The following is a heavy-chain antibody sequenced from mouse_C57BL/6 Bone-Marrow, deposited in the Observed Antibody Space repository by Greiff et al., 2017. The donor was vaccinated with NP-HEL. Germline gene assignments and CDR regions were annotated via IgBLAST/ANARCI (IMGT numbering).Heavy chain of an antibody. CDR1: GFNIKDDY. D-gene: IGHD3-2*02. J-gene: IGHJ3*01. CDR3: TASTAQGPWFAY. CDR2: IDPENGDT. V-gene: IGHV14-4*01. Sequence: EVQLQQSGAELVRPGASVKLSCTASGFNIKDDYMHWVKQRPEQGLEWIGWIDPENGDTEYASKFQGKATITADTSSNTAYLQVSSLTSEDTAVDYCTASTAQGPWFAYWGKGTLVTVSA.